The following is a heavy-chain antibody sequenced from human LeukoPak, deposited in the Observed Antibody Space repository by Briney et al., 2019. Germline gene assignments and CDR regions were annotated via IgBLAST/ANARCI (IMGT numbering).Heavy chain of an antibody. CDR3: ARDVVPAAMGGWFDP. Sequence: PGGSLRVSCAASGFTFSSYWMHWVRQARGKGLVWVSRINSDGSSTSYADSVKGRFTISRDNAKNTLYLQMNSLRAEDTAVYYCARDVVPAAMGGWFDPWGQGTLVTVSS. CDR2: INSDGSST. CDR1: GFTFSSYW. V-gene: IGHV3-74*01. J-gene: IGHJ5*02. D-gene: IGHD2-2*01.